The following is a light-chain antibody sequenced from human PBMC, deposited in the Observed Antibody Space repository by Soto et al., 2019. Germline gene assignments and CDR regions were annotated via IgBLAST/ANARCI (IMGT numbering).Light chain of an antibody. Sequence: EIVMTQSPATLSVSPGERATLSCRASQSISSKVGWYQQKPGQDPRLLIYGASTRATGGPPRFSGSGSGTEFTLTISSLQSEDFAVYYCQQYNIWSSITFGQGTRLEIK. CDR1: QSISSK. CDR2: GAS. V-gene: IGKV3-15*01. CDR3: QQYNIWSSIT. J-gene: IGKJ5*01.